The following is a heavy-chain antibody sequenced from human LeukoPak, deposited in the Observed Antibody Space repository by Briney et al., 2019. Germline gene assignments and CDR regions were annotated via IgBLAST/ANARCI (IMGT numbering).Heavy chain of an antibody. CDR2: ISSGGGST. V-gene: IGHV3-23*01. CDR3: ARRGLSSAWYYFDS. CDR1: GLTFNSYA. Sequence: PGGSLRLSCAASGLTFNSYAMSWVRQAPGKGLEWVSVISSGGGSTYYADAVKDRFTISRDNSKNTLYLQMNSLRAEDTAVYYCARRGLSSAWYYFDSWGQGTLVTVSS. D-gene: IGHD6-19*01. J-gene: IGHJ4*02.